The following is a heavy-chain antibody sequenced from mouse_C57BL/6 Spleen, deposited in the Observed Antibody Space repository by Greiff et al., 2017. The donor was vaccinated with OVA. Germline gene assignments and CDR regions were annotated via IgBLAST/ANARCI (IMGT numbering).Heavy chain of an antibody. V-gene: IGHV1-55*01. CDR1: GYTFTSYW. CDR3: ARNYGSSLYFDY. J-gene: IGHJ2*01. Sequence: QAQLQQPGAELVKPGASVKLSCTASGYTFTSYWITWVNQRPGQGLEWIVDLYPGSGSTHYTEKFKSKSTLTVDTSSSTAYMQLSILTSENSAVYYSARNYGSSLYFDYWGQGTTLTVSS. CDR2: LYPGSGST. D-gene: IGHD1-1*01.